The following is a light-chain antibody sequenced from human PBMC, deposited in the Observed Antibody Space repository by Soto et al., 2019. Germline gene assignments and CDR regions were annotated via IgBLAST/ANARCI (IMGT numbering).Light chain of an antibody. V-gene: IGLV1-44*01. CDR2: SNN. CDR1: SSNIGSNI. J-gene: IGLJ2*01. Sequence: QSVLTQPPSASGTPGQRVTISCSGSSSNIGSNIINWFQHLPGTAPKLLIHSNNQRPSGVPDRFSCSKSGTSASLAISGLQSEDEAEYYCVAWDDILNGVVFGGGTKLTVL. CDR3: VAWDDILNGVV.